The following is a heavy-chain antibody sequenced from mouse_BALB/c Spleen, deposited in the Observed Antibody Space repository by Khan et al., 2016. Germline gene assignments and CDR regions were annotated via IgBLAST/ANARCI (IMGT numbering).Heavy chain of an antibody. CDR2: ILPGSGST. J-gene: IGHJ3*01. D-gene: IGHD2-4*01. V-gene: IGHV1-9*01. CDR1: GYTFSSYW. Sequence: QVQLKESGAELMKPGASVKISCNATGYTFSSYWIEWVKQRPGHGLEWLGEILPGSGSTHYNEKFTGTATFTADTSSHTAYMPLSRLTSDASADYYWAGHWDYDEEDAWCAYWGQGTLVTVSA. CDR3: AGHWDYDEEDAWCAY.